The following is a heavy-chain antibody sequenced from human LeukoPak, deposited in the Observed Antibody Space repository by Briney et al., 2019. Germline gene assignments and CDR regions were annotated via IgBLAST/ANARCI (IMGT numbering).Heavy chain of an antibody. CDR3: AELGITMIGGV. J-gene: IGHJ6*04. V-gene: IGHV3-21*01. CDR2: ITSSSSSI. Sequence: GGSLRLSCEGSGFTFSKTNMNWVRQAPGKGLEWVSSITSSSSSIYYADSVKGRFTISRDNAKNSLYLQMNGLRAEDTAVYYCAELGITMIGGVWGKGTTVTISS. D-gene: IGHD3-10*02. CDR1: GFTFSKTN.